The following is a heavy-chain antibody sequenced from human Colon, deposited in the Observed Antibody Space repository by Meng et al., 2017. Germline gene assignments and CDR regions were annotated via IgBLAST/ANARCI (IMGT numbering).Heavy chain of an antibody. CDR3: ARDLES. CDR2: IVPIFGTP. D-gene: IGHD3-3*01. J-gene: IGHJ5*02. V-gene: IGHV1-69*01. Sequence: QLGQSGARAKKPGSSVRASGKASGGMFSSSAISWVRQAPGQGLGWMGGIVPIFGTPNYAQKFQCRVTIAADESTATSFMELSCLRFEDTAPYYCARDLESWGQGTLVTVSS. CDR1: GGMFSSSA.